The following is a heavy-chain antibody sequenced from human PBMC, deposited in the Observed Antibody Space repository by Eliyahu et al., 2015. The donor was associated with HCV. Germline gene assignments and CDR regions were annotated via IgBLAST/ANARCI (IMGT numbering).Heavy chain of an antibody. CDR1: GFXFSNYG. CDR3: AKGGYQWELLAY. Sequence: QVQLVESGGGVVQPGRSLRLSCAASGFXFSNYGXHWVRQAPGRGLEWVAVISYDGSNKYYTDSMMGRFTISRDNSKNTLYLQMNSLRTEDTAVYYCAKGGYQWELLAYWGQGTLVTVSS. CDR2: ISYDGSNK. V-gene: IGHV3-30*18. D-gene: IGHD1-26*01. J-gene: IGHJ4*02.